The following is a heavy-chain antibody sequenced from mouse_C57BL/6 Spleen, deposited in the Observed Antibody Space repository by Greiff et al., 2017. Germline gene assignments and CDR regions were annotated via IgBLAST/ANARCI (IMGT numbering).Heavy chain of an antibody. V-gene: IGHV1-82*01. CDR3: ARQGPTTDRYFDV. Sequence: QVQLQQSGPELVKPGASVKISCKASGYAFSSSWMNWVKQRPGKGLEWIGRIYPGDGDTNYNGKFKGKATLTADKSSSTAYMQLSSLTSEDSAVYFCARQGPTTDRYFDVWGTGTTVTVSS. J-gene: IGHJ1*03. CDR2: IYPGDGDT. D-gene: IGHD5-5*01. CDR1: GYAFSSSW.